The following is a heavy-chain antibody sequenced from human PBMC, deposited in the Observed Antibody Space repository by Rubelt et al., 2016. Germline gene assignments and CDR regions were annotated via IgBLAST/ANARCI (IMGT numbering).Heavy chain of an antibody. CDR1: GGSISSSSYY. CDR3: ARGRFVEWLPPDY. V-gene: IGHV4-39*01. CDR2: IYYSGST. Sequence: QLQLQESGPGLVKLSETLSLTCTVSGGSISSSSYYWGWIRQPPGKGLEWIGSIYYSGSTYYNPSLKSRVTISVDSSKNQFSLKLSVVTAADTAVYYCARGRFVEWLPPDYWGQGTLVTVSS. D-gene: IGHD3-3*01. J-gene: IGHJ4*02.